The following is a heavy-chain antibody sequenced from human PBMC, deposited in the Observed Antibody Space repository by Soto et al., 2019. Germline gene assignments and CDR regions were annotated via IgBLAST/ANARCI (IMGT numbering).Heavy chain of an antibody. CDR3: ARATEGYSYGRLNWFDP. D-gene: IGHD5-18*01. J-gene: IGHJ5*02. CDR2: IYYSGST. Sequence: SETLSLTCTVSGGSISSGGYYWSWIRQHPGKGLEWIGYIYYSGSTYYNPSLKSRVTISVDTSKNQFSLKLSSVTAADTAVYYCARATEGYSYGRLNWFDPWGQGTLVTVSS. CDR1: GGSISSGGYY. V-gene: IGHV4-31*03.